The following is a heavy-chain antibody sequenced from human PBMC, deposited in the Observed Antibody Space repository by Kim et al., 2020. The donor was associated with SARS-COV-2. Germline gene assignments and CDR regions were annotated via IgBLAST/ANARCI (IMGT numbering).Heavy chain of an antibody. CDR1: GYTFTGYY. V-gene: IGHV1-2*06. D-gene: IGHD3-22*01. CDR2: INPNSGGT. J-gene: IGHJ5*02. Sequence: ASVKVSCKASGYTFTGYYMHWVRQAPGQGLEWMGRINPNSGGTNYAQKFQGRVTMTRDTSISTAYMELSRLRSDDTAVYYCARDAITMIVVVTPGTEFDPWGQGTLVTVSS. CDR3: ARDAITMIVVVTPGTEFDP.